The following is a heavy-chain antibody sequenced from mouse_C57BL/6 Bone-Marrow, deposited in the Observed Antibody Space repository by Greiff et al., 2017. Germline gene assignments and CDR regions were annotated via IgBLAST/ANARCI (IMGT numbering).Heavy chain of an antibody. D-gene: IGHD2-4*01. J-gene: IGHJ4*01. CDR3: ARGDYDYDDVYYYAMDY. CDR1: GYTFTSYW. CDR2: IHPNSGST. Sequence: QVQLQQPGAELVKPGASVKLSCKASGYTFTSYWMHWVKQRPGQGLEWIGMIHPNSGSTNYNEKFKSKATLTVDKSSSTAYMQLSSLTSEDSAVYYCARGDYDYDDVYYYAMDYWGQGTSVTVSS. V-gene: IGHV1-64*01.